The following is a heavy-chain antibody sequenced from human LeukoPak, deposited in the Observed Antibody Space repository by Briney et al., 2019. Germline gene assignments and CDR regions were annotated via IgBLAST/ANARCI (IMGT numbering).Heavy chain of an antibody. CDR3: AREGSAGRLTWFDP. D-gene: IGHD2-21*01. CDR2: IYSGDTT. CDR1: GFTFSSYG. J-gene: IGHJ5*02. Sequence: PGGSLRLSCAASGFTFSSYGMSWVRQAPGKGLEWVSAIYSGDTTYYADSVKGRFTISRDNSKNTLYLQMNTLRAEDTAVYYCAREGSAGRLTWFDPWGQGALVTVSS. V-gene: IGHV3-53*01.